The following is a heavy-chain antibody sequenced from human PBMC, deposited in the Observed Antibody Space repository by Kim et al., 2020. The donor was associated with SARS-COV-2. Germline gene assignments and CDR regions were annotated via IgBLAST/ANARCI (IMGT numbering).Heavy chain of an antibody. CDR3: AKDSTPYCGGDCYVDY. CDR1: GFTFSSYG. Sequence: GGSLRLSCAASGFTFSSYGMHWVRQAPGKGLEWVAVIWYDGSNKYYADSVKGRFTISRDNSKNTLYLQMNSLRVEDTAVYYCAKDSTPYCGGDCYVDYWGQGTLVTVSS. J-gene: IGHJ4*02. V-gene: IGHV3-33*06. D-gene: IGHD2-21*02. CDR2: IWYDGSNK.